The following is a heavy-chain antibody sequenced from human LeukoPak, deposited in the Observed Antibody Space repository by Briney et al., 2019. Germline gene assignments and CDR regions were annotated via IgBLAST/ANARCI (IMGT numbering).Heavy chain of an antibody. Sequence: QPGGSVRLSCAASGFIFSRYAMTWVGQAPGKGLEWVSAISGSGGSTYYADSVKGPFTISRDNSKNTLYLQMISLRAEDTAVYYCGKEAGNGWSYFVYWAERGIVGVSS. D-gene: IGHD6-19*01. CDR2: ISGSGGST. V-gene: IGHV3-23*01. CDR3: GKEAGNGWSYFVY. CDR1: GFIFSRYA. J-gene: IGHJ4*02.